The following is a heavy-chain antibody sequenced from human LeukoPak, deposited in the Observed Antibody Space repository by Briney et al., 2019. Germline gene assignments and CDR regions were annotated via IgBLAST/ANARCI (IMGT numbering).Heavy chain of an antibody. J-gene: IGHJ4*02. V-gene: IGHV3-30*03. Sequence: GGSLRLPCAASGFTFSSYGMHWVRQPQGEGLEWVAVISYDGSKKSSAESVKGRFTISRDNSRNTLYLQMNSLRAEDTAVYYCARDGFSSSWYGRALDYWGQGTLVTVSS. CDR2: ISYDGSKK. CDR1: GFTFSSYG. CDR3: ARDGFSSSWYGRALDY. D-gene: IGHD6-13*01.